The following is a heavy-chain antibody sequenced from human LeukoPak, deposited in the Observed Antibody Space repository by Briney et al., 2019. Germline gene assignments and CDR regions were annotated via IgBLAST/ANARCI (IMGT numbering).Heavy chain of an antibody. D-gene: IGHD3-22*01. CDR2: IGPYNGNA. Sequence: ASVKVSCKASGYTFTSYALTWVRQAPGQGPEGMGWIGPYNGNANYAQKLQGRVTMTTDTSTNTAYMELRGLRSDDTAVYYCARDLYYYDGSGYSPYFDYWGQGTLVTVSS. CDR1: GYTFTSYA. CDR3: ARDLYYYDGSGYSPYFDY. J-gene: IGHJ4*02. V-gene: IGHV1-18*01.